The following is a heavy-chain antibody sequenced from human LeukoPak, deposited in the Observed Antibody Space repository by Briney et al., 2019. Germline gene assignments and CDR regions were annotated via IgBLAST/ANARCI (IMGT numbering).Heavy chain of an antibody. D-gene: IGHD4/OR15-4a*01. J-gene: IGHJ4*02. V-gene: IGHV3-48*03. CDR3: ARRAGAYSHPYDY. CDR1: GFTFSSYE. CDR2: ISSSGSTI. Sequence: GGSLRLSCAASGFTFSSYEMNWVREAPGKGLEWVSYISSSGSTIYYADPVKGRFTISRDNSKNTLYLQMNSLRAEDTAVYYCARRAGAYSHPYDYWGQGTLVTVSS.